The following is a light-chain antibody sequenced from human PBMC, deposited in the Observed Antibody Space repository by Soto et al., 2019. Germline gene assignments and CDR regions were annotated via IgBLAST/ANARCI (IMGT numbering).Light chain of an antibody. CDR1: QSISFN. V-gene: IGKV1-39*01. CDR3: QQSYDTPFT. CDR2: AAS. J-gene: IGKJ3*01. Sequence: DIQMTQSPSSLSASVGDRVTITCRASQSISFNLNWYQQKPGKAPKFLIYAASSLQSGVPSRFSGSGSGTDFTLTISSLRPEDFATYFCQQSYDTPFTFGPGTKVDIK.